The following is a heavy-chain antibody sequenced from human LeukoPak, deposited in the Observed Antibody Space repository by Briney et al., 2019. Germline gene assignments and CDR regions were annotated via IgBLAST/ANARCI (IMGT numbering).Heavy chain of an antibody. CDR3: ARDTEPRYSYAVDY. CDR1: GYTFTGYY. J-gene: IGHJ4*02. Sequence: GASVKVSCKASGYTFTGYYMHWVRQAPGQGLEWMGWINPNSGGTNYAQKFQGRVTMTRDTSISTAYMELSRLRSDDTAVYYCARDTEPRYSYAVDYWGQGTLVTVSS. V-gene: IGHV1-2*02. D-gene: IGHD5-18*01. CDR2: INPNSGGT.